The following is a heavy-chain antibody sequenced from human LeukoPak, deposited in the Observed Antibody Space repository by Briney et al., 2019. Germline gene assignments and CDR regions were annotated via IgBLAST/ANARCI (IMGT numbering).Heavy chain of an antibody. Sequence: GASVTVSCKASGYTFSNYDMNWVRQAPGQGLEWMGMITPSGGISYAQKFQGRVTMTRDMSTNTVYMELSSLRSEDTAVYYCARVDSTSPHELDYWGQGTLVTVSS. CDR1: GYTFSNYD. D-gene: IGHD6-6*01. J-gene: IGHJ4*02. CDR2: ITPSGGI. CDR3: ARVDSTSPHELDY. V-gene: IGHV1-46*01.